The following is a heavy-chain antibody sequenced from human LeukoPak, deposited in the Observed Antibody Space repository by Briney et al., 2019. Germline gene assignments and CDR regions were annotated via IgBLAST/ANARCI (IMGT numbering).Heavy chain of an antibody. CDR3: ARDKGSGYYFDY. CDR2: TWYDGSNK. V-gene: IGHV3-33*01. D-gene: IGHD3-22*01. Sequence: PGGSLRLSCAASGFTFSTYGMHWGRQAQGKGLEWVALTWYDGSNKNYADSVKGRFTISRDNSKNSLYLQMNSLRAEDTAVYNCARDKGSGYYFDYWGQGTLVTVSS. J-gene: IGHJ4*02. CDR1: GFTFSTYG.